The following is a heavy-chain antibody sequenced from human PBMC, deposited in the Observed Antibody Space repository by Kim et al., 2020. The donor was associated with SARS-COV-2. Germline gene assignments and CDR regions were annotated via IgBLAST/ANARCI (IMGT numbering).Heavy chain of an antibody. CDR1: GFSFSGSP. CDR3: TRIPATTLAFWDAFDI. CDR2: IRSKANSYAT. J-gene: IGHJ3*02. V-gene: IGHV3-73*01. Sequence: GGSLRLSCAASGFSFSGSPLHWVRQASGQGLEWVGCIRSKANSYATGYAASVKGRFTISRDASKKTAYLEMSGLKTEDTALYYCTRIPATTLAFWDAFDIWGQGTMVTVSS. D-gene: IGHD1-1*01.